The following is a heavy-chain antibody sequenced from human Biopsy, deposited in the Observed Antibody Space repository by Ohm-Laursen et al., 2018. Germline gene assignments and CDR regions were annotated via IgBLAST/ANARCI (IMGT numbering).Heavy chain of an antibody. V-gene: IGHV1-69*10. Sequence: SVKVSCNVSGGTFSNYAISWVRQAPGEGLEWMGGIIAVSGLVNYAPKFQGRVSITADKSTTTAYMELSNLKSEDTAVYYCATPFQYYDSWGGYPPFDHWGQGTLVTVSS. D-gene: IGHD3-3*01. CDR1: GGTFSNYA. J-gene: IGHJ4*02. CDR2: IIAVSGLV. CDR3: ATPFQYYDSWGGYPPFDH.